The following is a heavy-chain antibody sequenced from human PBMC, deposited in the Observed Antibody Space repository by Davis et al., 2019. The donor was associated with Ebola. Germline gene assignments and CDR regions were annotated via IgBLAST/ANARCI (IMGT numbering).Heavy chain of an antibody. CDR2: LYWTRDK. D-gene: IGHD6-19*01. Sequence: SGPTLVKPTQTLTLTCAFSGFSLSSSGVGVGWIRQPPGKALEWLAVLYWTRDKRYSPSLGSRLTITMDTSENQVVLTMTNMDPVDTGTYYCTHEVFAVAPRGFDSWGQGTLVSVS. CDR3: THEVFAVAPRGFDS. V-gene: IGHV2-5*01. J-gene: IGHJ4*02. CDR1: GFSLSSSGVG.